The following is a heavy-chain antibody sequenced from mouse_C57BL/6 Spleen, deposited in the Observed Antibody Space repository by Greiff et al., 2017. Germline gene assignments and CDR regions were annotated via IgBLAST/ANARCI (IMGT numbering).Heavy chain of an antibody. V-gene: IGHV1-55*01. J-gene: IGHJ1*03. CDR2: IYPGSGST. D-gene: IGHD1-1*01. Sequence: VQLQQPGAELVKPGASVKMSCKASGYTFTSYWITWVKQRPGQGLEWIGDIYPGSGSTTYNEKFKSKATLTVDPSSSTAYMQLSSLTSEDSAVXYCASPYGSSYWYFDVWGTGTTVTVSS. CDR3: ASPYGSSYWYFDV. CDR1: GYTFTSYW.